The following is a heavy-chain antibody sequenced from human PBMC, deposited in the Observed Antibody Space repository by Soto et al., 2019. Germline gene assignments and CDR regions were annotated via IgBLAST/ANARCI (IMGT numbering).Heavy chain of an antibody. CDR2: INNSSGII. Sequence: GGSLRLSCEASGFTFSNYPMNWVRQAPGKGLEWVSYINNSSGIIYYADSVKGRFTISRDNAKNSLYLQMNSLRAEDTAVYYCATSHYYYDSSGSSFDYWGQGTLVTVSS. J-gene: IGHJ4*02. CDR1: GFTFSNYP. V-gene: IGHV3-48*01. D-gene: IGHD3-22*01. CDR3: ATSHYYYDSSGSSFDY.